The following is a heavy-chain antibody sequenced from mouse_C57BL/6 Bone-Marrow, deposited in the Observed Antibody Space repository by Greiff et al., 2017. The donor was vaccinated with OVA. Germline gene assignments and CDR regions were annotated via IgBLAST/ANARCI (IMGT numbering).Heavy chain of an antibody. J-gene: IGHJ2*01. Sequence: QVQLKQPGAELVKPGASVKLSCKASGYTFTSYWMHWVKQRPGRGLEWIGRIDPNSGGTKYNEKFKSKATLTVDKSSSTAYMQLSSLTSEDSAVDYCARARWLQLGYWGQGTTLTVSA. CDR3: ARARWLQLGY. V-gene: IGHV1-72*01. CDR2: IDPNSGGT. D-gene: IGHD2-3*01. CDR1: GYTFTSYW.